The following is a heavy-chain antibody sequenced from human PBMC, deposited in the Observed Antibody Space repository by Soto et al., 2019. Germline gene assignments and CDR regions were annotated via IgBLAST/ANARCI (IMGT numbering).Heavy chain of an antibody. V-gene: IGHV1-69*02. CDR1: GGTFSSYT. J-gene: IGHJ4*02. Sequence: QVQLVQSGAEVKKPGSSVKVSCKASGGTFSSYTISWVRQAPGQGLERMGRIIPILGIANYAQKFQGRVTITADKSTSTAYMELSSLRSEDTAVYYCARGHNYYGSGARFDYWGQGTLVTVSS. CDR3: ARGHNYYGSGARFDY. CDR2: IIPILGIA. D-gene: IGHD3-10*01.